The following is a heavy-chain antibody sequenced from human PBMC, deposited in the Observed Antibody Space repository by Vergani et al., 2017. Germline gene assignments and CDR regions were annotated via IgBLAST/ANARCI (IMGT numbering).Heavy chain of an antibody. V-gene: IGHV4-59*01. CDR3: GRVADFYGLGSRLLDL. J-gene: IGHJ5*02. D-gene: IGHD3-10*01. Sequence: QVRLQESCPGVVKPSETLSLTCSVSGGSMSGYYWSWILQPPGKELEWYRYMSHSGITNYNPSLETRVTISGDTSKNQFSLQLNSVTAADTAVYYCGRVADFYGLGSRLLDLWGQGILVTVSS. CDR1: GGSMSGYY. CDR2: MSHSGIT.